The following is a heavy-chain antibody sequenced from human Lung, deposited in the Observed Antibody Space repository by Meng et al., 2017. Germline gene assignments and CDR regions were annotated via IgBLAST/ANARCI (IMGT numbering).Heavy chain of an antibody. CDR2: ISGSGGST. D-gene: IGHD6-6*01. CDR1: GFTFSSYA. J-gene: IGHJ4*02. Sequence: EVQLLESGGGLVQPGESPRLSCVASGFTFSSYAMTWVRQAPGKGLEWVSSISGSGGSTYYADSVRGRFTISRDNSKNTVYLQMNSLRAEDTAIYYCVRRIEYSSSSGYWGQGTLVTVSS. V-gene: IGHV3-23*01. CDR3: VRRIEYSSSSGY.